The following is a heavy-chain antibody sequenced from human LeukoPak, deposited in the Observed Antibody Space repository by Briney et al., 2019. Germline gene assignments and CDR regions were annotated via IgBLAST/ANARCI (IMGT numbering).Heavy chain of an antibody. D-gene: IGHD2-2*01. CDR1: GGSISSYY. CDR3: ARSPAAAQADYYYYMDV. Sequence: PSETLSLTCTVSGGSISSYYWSWIRQPPGKGLEWIGYICTSGSTNYNPSLKSRVTISVDTSKNQFSLKLSSVTAADTAVYYCARSPAAAQADYYYYMDVWGKGTTVTVSS. CDR2: ICTSGST. V-gene: IGHV4-4*09. J-gene: IGHJ6*03.